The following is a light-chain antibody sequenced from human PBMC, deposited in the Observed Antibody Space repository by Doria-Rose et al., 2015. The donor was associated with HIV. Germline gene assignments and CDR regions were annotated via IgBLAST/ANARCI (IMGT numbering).Light chain of an antibody. V-gene: IGKV3-20*01. CDR1: QSFSSTY. Sequence: EIVMTQSPGTLSLSPGERATLSCRASQSFSSTYLAWYQQKPGQAPSLLIYDGSTRATGIPGRFSASGSGTDFTLTINRLGPEDLALYYCHQYGTSWTFGQGTKVEI. CDR2: DGS. CDR3: HQYGTSWT. J-gene: IGKJ1*01.